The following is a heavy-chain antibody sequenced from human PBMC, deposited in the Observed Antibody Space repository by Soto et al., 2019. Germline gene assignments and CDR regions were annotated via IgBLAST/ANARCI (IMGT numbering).Heavy chain of an antibody. Sequence: GGSLRLSCAASGFTISSYWMSWVRQAPGKGLEWVANIKQDGSEKYYVDSVKGRFTISRDNAKNSLYLQMNSLRAEDTAVYYCARVPGRNYPAVFDYWGQGTLVNVSS. D-gene: IGHD4-4*01. CDR1: GFTISSYW. CDR2: IKQDGSEK. J-gene: IGHJ4*02. V-gene: IGHV3-7*01. CDR3: ARVPGRNYPAVFDY.